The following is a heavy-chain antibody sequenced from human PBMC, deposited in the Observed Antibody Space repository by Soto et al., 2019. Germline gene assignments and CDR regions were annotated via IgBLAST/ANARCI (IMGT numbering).Heavy chain of an antibody. J-gene: IGHJ6*02. CDR1: GGSISSYY. Sequence: KTSETLSLTCTVSGGSISSYYWSWIRQPPGKGLEWIGYIYYSGSTNYNPSLKSRVTISVDTSKNQFSLKLSSVTAADTAVYYCARGDQNYDILTGYYLPYYYYGMDVWGQVTTVTVSS. CDR3: ARGDQNYDILTGYYLPYYYYGMDV. D-gene: IGHD3-9*01. V-gene: IGHV4-59*01. CDR2: IYYSGST.